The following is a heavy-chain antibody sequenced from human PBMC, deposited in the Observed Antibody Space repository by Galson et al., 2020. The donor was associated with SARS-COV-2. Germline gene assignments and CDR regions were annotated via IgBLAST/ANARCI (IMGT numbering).Heavy chain of an antibody. CDR2: ISYNGNNK. Sequence: GGSLRLSCAASGFTFSTFAMHWVRQAPGKGLEWVAIISYNGNNKYTDSVKGRFTISRDNSKSALFLQMNDLRPEDTAVYYCARETGDYESSYFDYWGQGTLVTVSS. CDR1: GFTFSTFA. J-gene: IGHJ4*02. V-gene: IGHV3-30-3*01. D-gene: IGHD3-22*01. CDR3: ARETGDYESSYFDY.